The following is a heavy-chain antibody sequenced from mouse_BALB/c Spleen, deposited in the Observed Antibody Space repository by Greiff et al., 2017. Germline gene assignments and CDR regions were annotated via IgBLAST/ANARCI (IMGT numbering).Heavy chain of an antibody. CDR1: GFTFSSYA. CDR3: ARDEGYYAMDY. CDR2: ISSGGSYT. J-gene: IGHJ4*01. Sequence: EVKLVESGGGLVKPGGSLKLSCAASGFTFSSYAMSWVRQSPEKRLEWVAEISSGGSYTYYPDTVTGRFTISRDNAKNTLYLEMSSLRSEDTAMYYCARDEGYYAMDYWGQGTSVTVSS. V-gene: IGHV5-9-4*01. D-gene: IGHD3-3*01.